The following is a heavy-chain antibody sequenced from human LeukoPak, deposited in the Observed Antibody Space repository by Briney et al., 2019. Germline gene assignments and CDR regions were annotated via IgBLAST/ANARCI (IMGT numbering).Heavy chain of an antibody. CDR2: IYYSGST. V-gene: IGHV4-31*03. CDR3: ARSPVDDSHVYFDY. CDR1: GGSISSGGYY. J-gene: IGHJ4*02. D-gene: IGHD2-21*02. Sequence: PSETLSLTCTVSGGSISSGGYYWSWLRQHPGKGLEWIGYIYYSGSTYYNPSLKSRVTISVDTSKNQFSLKLSSVTAADTAVYYCARSPVDDSHVYFDYWGQGTLVTVSS.